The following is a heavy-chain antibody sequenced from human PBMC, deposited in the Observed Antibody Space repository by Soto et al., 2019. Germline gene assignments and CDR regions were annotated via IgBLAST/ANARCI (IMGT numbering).Heavy chain of an antibody. Sequence: GASVKVSCKASGYTFTSYGISWVRQAPGQGLEWMGWISAYNGNTNYAQKLQGRVTMTTDTSTSTAYMELRSLRSDDTAVYYCARGTQDSIYDFWSGYYFDYWGQGTLVTVYS. D-gene: IGHD3-3*01. V-gene: IGHV1-18*01. CDR1: GYTFTSYG. CDR3: ARGTQDSIYDFWSGYYFDY. CDR2: ISAYNGNT. J-gene: IGHJ4*02.